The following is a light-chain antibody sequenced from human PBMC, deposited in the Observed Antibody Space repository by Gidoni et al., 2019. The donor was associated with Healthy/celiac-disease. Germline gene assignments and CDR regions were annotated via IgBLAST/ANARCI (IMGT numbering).Light chain of an antibody. CDR1: QSLLHSNGYNY. J-gene: IGKJ5*01. CDR2: LGS. V-gene: IGKV2-28*01. Sequence: DIVMTQSPISLPVTPGESASISCRSSQSLLHSNGYNYLDWYRQRPGQSPQLLIYLGSNRASGVPDRFSGSGAGTDFTLKISRVEAEDVGVYYGMQALQTLTFGQGTRLEIK. CDR3: MQALQTLT.